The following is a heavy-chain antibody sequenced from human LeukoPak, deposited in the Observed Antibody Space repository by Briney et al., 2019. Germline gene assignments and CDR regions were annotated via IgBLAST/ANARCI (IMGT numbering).Heavy chain of an antibody. CDR2: IKKSRDDGKS. J-gene: IGHJ3*01. CDR3: ATDWWGRTKYVRAFDL. Sequence: GGSLRLSCAASGFPFRVAWMTWVRQAPGEGREWVGRIKKSRDDGKSDYAAPVQGRFTIARANSKNTLILEMISLKTEDTAVYYWATDWWGRTKYVRAFDLWGQGTKVTVSS. CDR1: GFPFRVAW. D-gene: IGHD2-8*02. V-gene: IGHV3-15*01.